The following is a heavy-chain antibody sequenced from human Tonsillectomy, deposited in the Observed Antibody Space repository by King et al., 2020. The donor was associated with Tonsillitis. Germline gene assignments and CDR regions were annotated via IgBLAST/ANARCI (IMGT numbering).Heavy chain of an antibody. CDR2: IYWDDDK. J-gene: IGHJ4*02. D-gene: IGHD4-23*01. CDR1: GFSLSTTLVG. CDR3: AHARGGGNSPLFDY. V-gene: IGHV2-5*02. Sequence: TLKESGPTLVKPTQTLTLTCSFSGFSLSTTLVGVAWIRQPPGKALEWFALIYWDDDKRYSPSLKTRLTITKDTSKNQVVLTMTNMDPVDTATYYCAHARGGGNSPLFDYWGQGTLVTVSS.